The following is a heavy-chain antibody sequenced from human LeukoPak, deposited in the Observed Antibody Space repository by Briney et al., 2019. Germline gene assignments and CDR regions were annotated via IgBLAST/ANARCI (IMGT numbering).Heavy chain of an antibody. CDR2: ISAYNGNT. D-gene: IGHD6-13*01. CDR1: GYTFTSYG. CDR3: ARDRDGSSWFYYYYYGMDV. V-gene: IGHV1-18*01. J-gene: IGHJ6*02. Sequence: ASVKVSCKASGYTFTSYGISWVRQAPGQGLEWMGWISAYNGNTNYAQKLQGRVTMTTDPSTSTAYMELRSLRSDDTAVYYCARDRDGSSWFYYYYYGMDVWGQGTTVTVSS.